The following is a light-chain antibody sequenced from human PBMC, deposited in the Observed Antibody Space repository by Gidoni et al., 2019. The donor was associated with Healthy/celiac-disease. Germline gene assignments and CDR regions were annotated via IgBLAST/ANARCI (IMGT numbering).Light chain of an antibody. Sequence: QSALTQPASVSGSPGPSITISCTGTSSDVGGYNYVSWYQQHPGKAPKLMIYDVSNRPLGVSNRFSGSKSGNTASLTISGLQAEDEADYYCSSYTSSSTAVFGGGTKLTVL. J-gene: IGLJ2*01. V-gene: IGLV2-14*01. CDR3: SSYTSSSTAV. CDR1: SSDVGGYNY. CDR2: DVS.